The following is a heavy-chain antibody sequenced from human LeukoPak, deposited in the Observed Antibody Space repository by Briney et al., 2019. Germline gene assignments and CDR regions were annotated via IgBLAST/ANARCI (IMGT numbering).Heavy chain of an antibody. V-gene: IGHV3-30*02. D-gene: IGHD4-17*01. CDR3: AKNTVGKEIEN. CDR2: IRSEESNQ. CDR1: GFSFSTYG. J-gene: IGHJ4*02. Sequence: GGSLRLSCAASGFSFSTYGMHWVRQSPGKGLEWVGFIRSEESNQYYGDSVKGRFTISRDNSKNTLYLQMNGLKTEDTAVYYCAKNTVGKEIENWGQGTLVTVSS.